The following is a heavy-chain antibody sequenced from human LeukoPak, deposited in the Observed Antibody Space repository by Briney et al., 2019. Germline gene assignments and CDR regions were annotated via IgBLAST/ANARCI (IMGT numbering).Heavy chain of an antibody. D-gene: IGHD2/OR15-2a*01. Sequence: SETLSLTCTVSGDSISNYYWNWIRQAPGKGLEWIGYVSHSGTTTYNPSLQSRVTISGDTSKNQFSPKVRSVNAADTAKYFCARTLKRKDAFDTWGQGTTVIVSS. J-gene: IGHJ3*02. CDR2: VSHSGTT. CDR3: ARTLKRKDAFDT. CDR1: GDSISNYY. V-gene: IGHV4-59*01.